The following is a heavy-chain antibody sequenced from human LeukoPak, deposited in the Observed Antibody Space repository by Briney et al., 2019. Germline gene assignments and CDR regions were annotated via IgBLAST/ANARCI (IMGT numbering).Heavy chain of an antibody. CDR1: DGPINGYY. D-gene: IGHD6-13*01. J-gene: IGHJ3*02. Sequence: SETLSLTCTVSDGPINGYYWSWIRQPPGKGLDWIGYMYSGGTTXYXXSXXXRVTISEDTSKNQFSLKLTSATAADTAVYYCAXXSAHSXTNXAFDIWGQGTLVTVSS. V-gene: IGHV4-59*01. CDR2: MYSGGTT. CDR3: AXXSAHSXTNXAFDI.